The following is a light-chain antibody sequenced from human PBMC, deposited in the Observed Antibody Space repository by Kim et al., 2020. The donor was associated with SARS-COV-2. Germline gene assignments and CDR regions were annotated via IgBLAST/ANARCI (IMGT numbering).Light chain of an antibody. Sequence: GRSIPPSRPGTHGCVCGFNIFSLVPPHPGQAPKLLIYDVTDRPSGVSNRFSGSKSGNTASLTISGLQAEDEADYYCSSYTSSSTRVFGGGTQLTVL. CDR2: DVT. V-gene: IGLV2-14*03. CDR1: HGCVCGFNI. J-gene: IGLJ3*02. CDR3: SSYTSSSTRV.